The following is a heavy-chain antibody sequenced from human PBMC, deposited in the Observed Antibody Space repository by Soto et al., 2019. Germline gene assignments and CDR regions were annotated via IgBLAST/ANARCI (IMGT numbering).Heavy chain of an antibody. J-gene: IGHJ6*02. Sequence: ASVTVSCKASVYTFTSYAMHWVRQAPGQRLEWMGWINAGNGNTKYSQKFQARVTITRDTSASTAYMEMSSLRSEDTAVYYCARARRVITYYYYGMDVWGQGTTVTVSS. CDR1: VYTFTSYA. D-gene: IGHD3-10*01. V-gene: IGHV1-3*01. CDR3: ARARRVITYYYYGMDV. CDR2: INAGNGNT.